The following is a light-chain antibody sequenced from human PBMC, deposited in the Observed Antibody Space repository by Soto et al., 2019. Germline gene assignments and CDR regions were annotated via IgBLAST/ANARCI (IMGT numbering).Light chain of an antibody. J-gene: IGKJ1*01. CDR1: QSVSSY. Sequence: EIVLPQSPAPLSLSPGERATLSCRASQSVSSYLAWYQQKFGQAPRLLIYDASNRATGIPARFSGSGSATDFTLTISSLEPEDFAIYYGQQRYNWPLTFGQGTKVDIK. CDR3: QQRYNWPLT. V-gene: IGKV3-11*01. CDR2: DAS.